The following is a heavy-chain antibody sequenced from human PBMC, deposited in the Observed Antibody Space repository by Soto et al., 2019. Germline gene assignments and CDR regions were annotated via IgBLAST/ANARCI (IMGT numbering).Heavy chain of an antibody. Sequence: GGSLRLSCAASGFTFSSYGMHWVRQAPGKGLEWVAVISYDGSNKYYADSVKGRFTISRDNSKNTLYLQMNSLRAEDTAVYYCAKDLYYDFWSGYSYYYGMDVWGQGTTVTVSS. J-gene: IGHJ6*02. D-gene: IGHD3-3*01. CDR2: ISYDGSNK. V-gene: IGHV3-30*18. CDR3: AKDLYYDFWSGYSYYYGMDV. CDR1: GFTFSSYG.